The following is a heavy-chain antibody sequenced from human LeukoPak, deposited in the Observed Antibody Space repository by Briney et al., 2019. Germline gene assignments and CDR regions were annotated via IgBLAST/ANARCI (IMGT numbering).Heavy chain of an antibody. Sequence: SETMSLTCTVSGGSISNYYWSWIRQPAGMGLEWIGRIYASGSTNYNPSLKSRVTMSVDTSNNQFSLNLSSVTAADTAVYYCARTSARGAQFDYWGQGTLVTVSS. J-gene: IGHJ4*02. D-gene: IGHD3-10*01. CDR2: IYASGST. CDR3: ARTSARGAQFDY. CDR1: GGSISNYY. V-gene: IGHV4-4*07.